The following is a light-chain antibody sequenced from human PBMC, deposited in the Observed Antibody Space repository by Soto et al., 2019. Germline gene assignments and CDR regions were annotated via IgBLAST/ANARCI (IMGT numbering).Light chain of an antibody. J-gene: IGKJ1*01. Sequence: DIQMTQSPSSLSASVGDEVTITCRASHTIMTYLNWYQLKPGKPPRLPIYAASSLQSGVPSRFSGSGSGTDFTLTLNSPQPEHFATYSCPHSYNSRQMFGQGTKVKSN. CDR3: PHSYNSRQM. V-gene: IGKV1-39*01. CDR2: AAS. CDR1: HTIMTY.